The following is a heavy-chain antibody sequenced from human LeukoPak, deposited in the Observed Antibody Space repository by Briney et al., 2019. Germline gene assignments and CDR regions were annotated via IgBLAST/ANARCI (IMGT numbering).Heavy chain of an antibody. CDR1: GFNFSNAW. CDR2: IKSKTDGGTT. CDR3: TTDLGDYVWGSYRDNDY. J-gene: IGHJ4*02. V-gene: IGHV3-15*07. D-gene: IGHD3-16*02. Sequence: GGSLSLSWAASGFNFSNAWMNWVRPAPGKGREWVGRIKSKTDGGTTEYAAPVKGRFTISRDDSKNTLYLQMNSLKTEDTAVYYCTTDLGDYVWGSYRDNDYWGQGTLVTVSS.